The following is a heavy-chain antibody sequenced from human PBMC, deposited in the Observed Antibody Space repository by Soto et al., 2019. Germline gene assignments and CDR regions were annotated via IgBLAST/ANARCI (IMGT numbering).Heavy chain of an antibody. CDR1: GGSMNNYY. CDR2: IYNSGTT. J-gene: IGHJ4*02. Sequence: SETLSLTCSVSGGSMNNYYWTWIRQPPGKGLEWIGYIYNSGTTNYNPSLKSRVTISVDTSKNQFSLKLTSVTAADTAVYYCARHLYSSSWCYFDYWGQGTLVTVSS. CDR3: ARHLYSSSWCYFDY. V-gene: IGHV4-59*08. D-gene: IGHD6-13*01.